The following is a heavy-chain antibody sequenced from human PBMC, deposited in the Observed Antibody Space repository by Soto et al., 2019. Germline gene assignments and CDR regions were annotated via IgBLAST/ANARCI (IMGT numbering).Heavy chain of an antibody. D-gene: IGHD4-17*01. V-gene: IGHV3-11*01. CDR2: IGTRGSIK. J-gene: IGHJ4*02. CDR3: ARDGTEYYGAYYDY. CDR1: GFTFSDYY. Sequence: PGGSLRLSCAPSGFTFSDYYMSWIRQAPGKGLEWVSYIGTRGSIKYYADSVRGRFTISRDNAKNSLYLQMSSLRADDTAVYDCARDGTEYYGAYYDYWGQGIPVTVSS.